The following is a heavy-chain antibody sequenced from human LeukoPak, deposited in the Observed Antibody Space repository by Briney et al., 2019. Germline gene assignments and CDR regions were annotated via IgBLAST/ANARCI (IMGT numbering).Heavy chain of an antibody. CDR2: IIPIFCTA. CDR1: GGTFISYA. CDR3: ARILDKVGWIYDAFDI. V-gene: IGHV1-69*13. D-gene: IGHD6-19*01. J-gene: IGHJ3*02. Sequence: ASVKVSFKASGGTFISYAISWVRQTPGQGVEGMEGIIPIFCTANYAQKFQGRVTITADESTSTDYMELSSLISEDTAVYYCARILDKVGWIYDAFDIWGQGTMVTVSS.